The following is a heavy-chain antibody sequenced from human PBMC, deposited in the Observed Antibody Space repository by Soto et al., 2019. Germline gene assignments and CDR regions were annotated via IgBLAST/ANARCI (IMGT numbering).Heavy chain of an antibody. D-gene: IGHD5-12*01. J-gene: IGHJ4*02. CDR1: GYTFSNYY. CDR2: INPSGDST. CDR3: ARATLSGSPHFDH. Sequence: VSCKGAGYTFSNYYMHWVRQAPGQGLEWMGIINPSGDSTSYAQEFQGRVTMTRETSTSTLYMELSSLRSEDTAVYYCARATLSGSPHFDHWGQGTLVTVSS. V-gene: IGHV1-46*01.